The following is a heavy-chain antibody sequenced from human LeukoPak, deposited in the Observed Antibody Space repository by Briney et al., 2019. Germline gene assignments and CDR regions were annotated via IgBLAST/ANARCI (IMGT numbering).Heavy chain of an antibody. D-gene: IGHD3-10*01. CDR2: INPNSGGT. CDR1: GYTFTGYY. Sequence: GASVKVSCKASGYTFTGYYMHWVRQAPGQGLEWMGWINPNSGGTNYAQKFQGRVTMTRDTSISTAYMELSRLRSDDTAVYYCAREDAPSRYGSGSTLDWFDPWGQGTLVTVSS. J-gene: IGHJ5*02. CDR3: AREDAPSRYGSGSTLDWFDP. V-gene: IGHV1-2*02.